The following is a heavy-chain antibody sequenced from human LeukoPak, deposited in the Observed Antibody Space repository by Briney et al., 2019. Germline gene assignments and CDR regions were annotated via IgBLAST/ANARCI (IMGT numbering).Heavy chain of an antibody. CDR2: ISSSTGFT. CDR1: GFTFSDYY. Sequence: PGGSLRLSCAPFGFTFSDYYMSWVRQAPGKGLEWVSYISSSTGFTNYGDSVRGRFTISRDNAENVLYLHMDSLRAEDTGVYYCARVGQDYYYGMDVWGQGTTVTVSS. J-gene: IGHJ6*02. CDR3: ARVGQDYYYGMDV. V-gene: IGHV3-11*06.